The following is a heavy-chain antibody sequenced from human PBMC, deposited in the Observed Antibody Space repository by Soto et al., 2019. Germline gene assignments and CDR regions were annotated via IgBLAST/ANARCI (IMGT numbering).Heavy chain of an antibody. Sequence: PGESLKISCKGSGYSFTSYWISWVRQMPGKGLEWMGRIDPSDSYTNYSPSFQGHVTISADKSISTAYLQWSSLKASDTAMYYCARDNSSSFGYYYYGMDVWGQGTTVTVSS. CDR3: ARDNSSSFGYYYYGMDV. D-gene: IGHD6-6*01. V-gene: IGHV5-10-1*01. CDR2: IDPSDSYT. J-gene: IGHJ6*02. CDR1: GYSFTSYW.